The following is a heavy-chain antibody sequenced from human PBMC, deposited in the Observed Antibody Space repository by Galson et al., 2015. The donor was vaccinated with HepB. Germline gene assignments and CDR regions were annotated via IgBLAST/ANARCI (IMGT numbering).Heavy chain of an antibody. D-gene: IGHD7-27*01. CDR2: IDPSDSQT. CDR3: ARQDWGSPPGLEY. V-gene: IGHV5-10-1*01. J-gene: IGHJ4*02. CDR1: GYSFTSYW. Sequence: QSGAEVKKPGESLRISCKGSGYSFTSYWISWVRQMPGKGLEWMGRIDPSDSQTNNSPSFEGHVSISVDKSIDTAYLQWSSLEASDTAMYFCARQDWGSPPGLEYWGQGTLVTVSS.